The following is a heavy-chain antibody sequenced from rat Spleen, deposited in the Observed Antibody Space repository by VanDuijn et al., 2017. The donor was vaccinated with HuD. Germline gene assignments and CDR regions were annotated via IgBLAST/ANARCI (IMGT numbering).Heavy chain of an antibody. V-gene: IGHV2-41*01. CDR3: ARADVAAISTDGI. Sequence: QVQLKESGPGLVQPSQTLSLTCTVAGFSLTSYNVHWARQPPGKDLECMGVIWNTGGTQYNSALKSRLSINRDTSKSQIYLKMNSLQTEDTATYFCARADVAAISTDGIWGQGIMVTVSS. J-gene: IGHJ2*01. D-gene: IGHD1-2*01. CDR1: GFSLTSYN. CDR2: IWNTGGT.